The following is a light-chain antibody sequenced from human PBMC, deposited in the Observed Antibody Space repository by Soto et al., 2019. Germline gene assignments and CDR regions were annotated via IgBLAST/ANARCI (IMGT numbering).Light chain of an antibody. CDR3: CSYAGSSTWV. CDR2: EVS. Sequence: QSALTQPASVSGSPGQSITISCTGTSSDVGSYNLVSWYQQHPGKAPKVMIYEVSKRPSGVSSRFSGSKSGNTASLTISGLQAEDEADYYCCSYAGSSTWVFGGGTKVTVL. J-gene: IGLJ2*01. V-gene: IGLV2-23*02. CDR1: SSDVGSYNL.